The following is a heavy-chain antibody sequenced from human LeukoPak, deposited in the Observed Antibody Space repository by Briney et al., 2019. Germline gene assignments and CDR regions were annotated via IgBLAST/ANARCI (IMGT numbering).Heavy chain of an antibody. J-gene: IGHJ5*02. CDR1: GFNFSSYE. Sequence: GGSLRLSCAASGFNFSSYEMNWVRQAPGKGLEWVSYISSSGSTIYYADSVKGRFTISRDNAKNSLYLQMNSLRAEGTSIYYCARGYVGWYKSTRFDPWGQGTLVTVSS. CDR3: ARGYVGWYKSTRFDP. CDR2: ISSSGSTI. D-gene: IGHD6-19*01. V-gene: IGHV3-48*03.